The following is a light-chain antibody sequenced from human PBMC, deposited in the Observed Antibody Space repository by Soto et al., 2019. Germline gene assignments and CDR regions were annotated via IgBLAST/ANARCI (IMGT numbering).Light chain of an antibody. CDR1: QGISNS. J-gene: IGKJ4*02. CDR3: QKYNSAPLT. CDR2: AAS. V-gene: IGKV1-27*01. Sequence: DIQMTQSPSSLSASVGDRVTITCRASQGISNSLAWYQQKPGKVPKLLIYAASTLQSGVPSRFSGSGSGTDFTLTIGSLQPEVVANYYGQKYNSAPLTCGGGTKVEIK.